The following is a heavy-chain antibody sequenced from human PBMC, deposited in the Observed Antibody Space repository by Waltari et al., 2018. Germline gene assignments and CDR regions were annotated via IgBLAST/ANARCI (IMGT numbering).Heavy chain of an antibody. D-gene: IGHD3-10*01. CDR3: ATGEGESLY. CDR1: GFTFSNAW. V-gene: IGHV3-15*07. CDR2: IKSKTDCGTT. J-gene: IGHJ4*02. Sequence: EVQLVESGGGLVKPGGSVRLFCAASGFTFSNAWMNWVRQARGKGLEVVCRIKSKTDCGTTDYAAPVKSRFTISRDDSMNTLYLKMNSLETEDTSVYYCATGEGESLYWGQGTLVTVSS.